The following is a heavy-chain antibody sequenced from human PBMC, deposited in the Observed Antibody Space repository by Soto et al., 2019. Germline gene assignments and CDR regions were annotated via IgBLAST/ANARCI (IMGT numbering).Heavy chain of an antibody. V-gene: IGHV4-31*03. CDR2: IYYSGST. J-gene: IGHJ4*02. Sequence: QVQLQESGPGLVKPSQTLSLTCTVSGGSISSGGYYWSWIRHQPGKGLGRIGYIYYSGSTYYNPYLICRDTISVDTSKNQYSLKLSSVTAADTAVYYCARSLEMATIRPFDYWGQGTLVTAS. CDR3: ARSLEMATIRPFDY. D-gene: IGHD5-12*01. CDR1: GGSISSGGYY.